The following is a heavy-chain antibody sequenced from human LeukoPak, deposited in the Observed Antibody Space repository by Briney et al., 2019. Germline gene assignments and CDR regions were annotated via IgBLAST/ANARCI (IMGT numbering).Heavy chain of an antibody. Sequence: ASVKVSCKASGYTFTIYDINWVRQAPGQGLEWVGWVNPNSGGTVYAQNFQGRVTMTRDTSIGTAYMELNSLRSEDTAVYYCARGYCSSTSCQSPYNWFDPWGQGTLVTVSS. CDR2: VNPNSGGT. CDR3: ARGYCSSTSCQSPYNWFDP. CDR1: GYTFTIYD. J-gene: IGHJ5*02. V-gene: IGHV1-8*01. D-gene: IGHD2-2*01.